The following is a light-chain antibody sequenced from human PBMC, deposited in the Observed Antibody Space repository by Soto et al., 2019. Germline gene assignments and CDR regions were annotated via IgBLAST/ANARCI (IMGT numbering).Light chain of an antibody. CDR2: LDSDGSH. CDR3: QTWATGPDWV. V-gene: IGLV4-69*01. CDR1: SGHSTYA. Sequence: QSVLTQSPSASASLGASVKRTCTLSSGHSTYAIAWHQQQPEKGPRYLMKLDSDGSHSTGDGIPDRFSGSSSGAERYLTISSLQSEDEADYYCQTWATGPDWVFGGGTKLTVL. J-gene: IGLJ3*02.